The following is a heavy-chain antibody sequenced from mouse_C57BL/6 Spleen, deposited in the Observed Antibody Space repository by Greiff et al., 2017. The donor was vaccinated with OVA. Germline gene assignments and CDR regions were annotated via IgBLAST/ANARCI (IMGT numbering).Heavy chain of an antibody. CDR2: IYPSDSAT. V-gene: IGHV1-61*01. J-gene: IGHJ2*01. CDR3: ARLTTVVAFDY. D-gene: IGHD1-1*01. Sequence: QVQLQQPGAELVRPGSSVKLSCKASGYTFTSYWMDWVTQRPGQGLAWIGNIYPSDSATHYNQKFKDKATLTVDKSSSTAYMQRSSLTSEDAAVYYCARLTTVVAFDYWGQGTTLTVSS. CDR1: GYTFTSYW.